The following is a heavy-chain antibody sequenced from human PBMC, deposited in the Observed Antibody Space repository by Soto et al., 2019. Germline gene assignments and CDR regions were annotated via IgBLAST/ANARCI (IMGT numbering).Heavy chain of an antibody. CDR1: GVSISTYY. Sequence: SETLSLTCTVSGVSISTYYWSWIRPPPGKGLEWIGYIYYSGSTNFNPSLKSRVTISVDTSKNQFSLKLSSVTAADTAVYYCARAPYYDFLTGSPIRGGRLFDDWGQGTRVTVSS. V-gene: IGHV4-59*12. CDR3: ARAPYYDFLTGSPIRGGRLFDD. CDR2: IYYSGST. D-gene: IGHD3-9*01. J-gene: IGHJ4*02.